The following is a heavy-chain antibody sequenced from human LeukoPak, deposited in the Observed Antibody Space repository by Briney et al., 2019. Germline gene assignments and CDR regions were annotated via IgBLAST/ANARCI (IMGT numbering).Heavy chain of an antibody. CDR1: GYTFTYYG. Sequence: ASVKVSCKASGYTFTYYGLNWVRQAPGHGLECLGGINTNTGNATYDQSLTGRFVFTFDTSVSTAYLEISSLKAEDTAIYYCARSRRVVVPSTLNSADYYYYYMDVWGKGTTVTVSS. V-gene: IGHV7-4-1*02. J-gene: IGHJ6*03. CDR2: INTNTGNA. D-gene: IGHD2-15*01. CDR3: ARSRRVVVPSTLNSADYYYYYMDV.